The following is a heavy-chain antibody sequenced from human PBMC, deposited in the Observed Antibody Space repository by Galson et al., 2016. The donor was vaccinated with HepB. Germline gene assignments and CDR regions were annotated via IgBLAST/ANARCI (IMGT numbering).Heavy chain of an antibody. V-gene: IGHV1-3*01. CDR3: ARSTVSSGTLYFYY. CDR1: GYTFTSYG. Sequence: SVKVSCKASGYTFTSYGIHWVRQAPGQSLEWMGWINAGTGNTRYSQKLQARVTITRDTSASPAYMELTILKSEDTAVYYCARSTVSSGTLYFYYWGQGTLVTVSS. CDR2: INAGTGNT. J-gene: IGHJ4*02. D-gene: IGHD6-13*01.